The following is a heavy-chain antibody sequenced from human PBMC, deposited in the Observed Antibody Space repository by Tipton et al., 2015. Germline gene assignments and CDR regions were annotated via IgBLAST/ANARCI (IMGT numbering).Heavy chain of an antibody. J-gene: IGHJ6*02. D-gene: IGHD4-17*01. CDR2: ISGSGGST. V-gene: IGHV3-23*01. Sequence: SLRLSCAASGFTFSSYAMSWVRQAPGKGLEWVSVISGSGGSTYYADSVKGRFTISRDNSKNTLYLQMNSLRAEDTAVYYRAKANGDSYYYYYYGMDVWGQGTTVTVSS. CDR1: GFTFSSYA. CDR3: AKANGDSYYYYYYGMDV.